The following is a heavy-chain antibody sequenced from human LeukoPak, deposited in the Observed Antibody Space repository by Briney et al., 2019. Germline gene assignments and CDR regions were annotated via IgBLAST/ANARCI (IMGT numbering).Heavy chain of an antibody. V-gene: IGHV3-53*01. Sequence: PGGSLRLSCGASGFTVKNNYMNWVRQAPGKGLEWVSGIYGDGSTYYTKSVKGRFTISRDSSKNTLYLQMNSLRAEDTAVYYCAIGPYCSGGSCYPLFDYWGRGTLVTVSS. D-gene: IGHD2-15*01. CDR1: GFTVKNNY. CDR3: AIGPYCSGGSCYPLFDY. J-gene: IGHJ4*02. CDR2: IYGDGST.